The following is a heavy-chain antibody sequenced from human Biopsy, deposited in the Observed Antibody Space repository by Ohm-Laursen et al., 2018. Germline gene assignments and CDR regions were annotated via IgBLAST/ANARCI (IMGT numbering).Heavy chain of an antibody. CDR1: GFSFTGYY. CDR3: ALQSVAQMKNFDY. J-gene: IGHJ4*02. D-gene: IGHD6-19*01. V-gene: IGHV1-2*02. CDR2: ISPKSGGT. Sequence: GASVKVSCKASGFSFTGYYIHWVRQAPGQGLEWMGWISPKSGGTNYAQKFQGNITTTKNTSMSTAYMEMSRLRSDDTAVYYCALQSVAQMKNFDYWGQGTLVTVSS.